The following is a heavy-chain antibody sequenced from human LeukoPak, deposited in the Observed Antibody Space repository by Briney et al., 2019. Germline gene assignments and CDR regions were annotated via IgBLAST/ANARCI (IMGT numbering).Heavy chain of an antibody. CDR3: VSAKFLVRGVSWFDP. D-gene: IGHD3-10*01. CDR2: IYYSGST. J-gene: IGHJ5*02. V-gene: IGHV4-59*08. Sequence: SETLSLTCTVSGASISNYYWTWIRQPPGKGLEWIGYIYYSGSTNYRPSLKSRVTISVDTSKNQFSLKLTSVTAADTAVYYCVSAKFLVRGVSWFDPWGQGTLVTVSS. CDR1: GASISNYY.